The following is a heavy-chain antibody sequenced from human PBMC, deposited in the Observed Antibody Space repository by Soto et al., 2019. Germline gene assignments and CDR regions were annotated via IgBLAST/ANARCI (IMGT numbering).Heavy chain of an antibody. CDR3: ARVPSDGACWYGDS. CDR2: IIPPFGAP. V-gene: IGHV1-69*06. D-gene: IGHD6-13*01. CDR1: GGALSGYA. Sequence: QMQLVQSGPEVKKPGSSVTVSCKASGGALSGYAITWVRQAPGQGLAWMGLIIPPFGAPTYAQKFQGRITITADKSTATVYLDLSIRRSDDTGVYYWARVPSDGACWYGDSWGQGTLLTVSS. J-gene: IGHJ4*02.